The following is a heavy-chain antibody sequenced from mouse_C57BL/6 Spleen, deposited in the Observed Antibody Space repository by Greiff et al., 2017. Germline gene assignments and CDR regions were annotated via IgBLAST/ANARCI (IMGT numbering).Heavy chain of an antibody. Sequence: QVQLQQSGAELVKPGASVKLSCKASGYTFTSYWMHWVKQRPGQGLEWIGMIHPNSGSTNYNAKFKSKATLTVDKSSSTAYMQLSSLTSEDSAVYYCARHYYGSSYVDLDYWGQGTTLTVSS. V-gene: IGHV1-64*01. CDR1: GYTFTSYW. CDR3: ARHYYGSSYVDLDY. CDR2: IHPNSGST. J-gene: IGHJ2*01. D-gene: IGHD1-1*01.